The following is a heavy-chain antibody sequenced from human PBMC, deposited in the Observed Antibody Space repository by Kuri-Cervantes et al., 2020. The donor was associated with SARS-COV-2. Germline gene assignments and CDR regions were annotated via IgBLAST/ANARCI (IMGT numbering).Heavy chain of an antibody. CDR2: INSDGSST. Sequence: GGSLRLSCAASGFTFSSYWMHWVRQAPGEGLVWVSRINSDGSSTSYADSVKGRFTISRDNAKNTLYLQMNSLRAEDTAVYYCARRGSSLYYYYGMDVWGQGTTVTVYS. J-gene: IGHJ6*02. CDR3: ARRGSSLYYYYGMDV. V-gene: IGHV3-74*01. D-gene: IGHD3-10*01. CDR1: GFTFSSYW.